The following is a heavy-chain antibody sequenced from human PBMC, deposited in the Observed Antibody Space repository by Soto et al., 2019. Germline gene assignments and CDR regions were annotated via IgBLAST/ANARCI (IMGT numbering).Heavy chain of an antibody. CDR1: GGSISSGGYS. CDR2: IYHSGST. V-gene: IGHV4-30-2*01. J-gene: IGHJ2*01. Sequence: QLQLQESGSGLVKPSQTLSLTCAVSGGSISSGGYSWSWIRQPPGKGLEWIGYIYHSGSTYYNPSLKSRVTTSVDRSKNQFSLKLSSVTAADTAVYYCARDVGSDRDWYFDLWGRGTLVTVSS. D-gene: IGHD5-12*01. CDR3: ARDVGSDRDWYFDL.